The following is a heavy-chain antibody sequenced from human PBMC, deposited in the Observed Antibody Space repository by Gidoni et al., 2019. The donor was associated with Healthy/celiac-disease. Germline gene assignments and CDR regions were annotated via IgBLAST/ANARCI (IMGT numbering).Heavy chain of an antibody. Sequence: QVQLVESGGGVVQPGRSLILSCAASGFTFSSYGMHWVRQAPGKGLEWVAVISYDGSNKYYADSVKGRFTISRDNSKNTLYLQMNSLRAEDTAVYYCAKERAGTRGRAPTDYWGQGTLVTVSS. CDR3: AKERAGTRGRAPTDY. J-gene: IGHJ4*02. V-gene: IGHV3-30*18. D-gene: IGHD1-1*01. CDR2: ISYDGSNK. CDR1: GFTFSSYG.